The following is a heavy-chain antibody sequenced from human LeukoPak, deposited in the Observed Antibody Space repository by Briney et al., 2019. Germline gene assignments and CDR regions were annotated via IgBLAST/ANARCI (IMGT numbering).Heavy chain of an antibody. D-gene: IGHD3-3*01. CDR1: GGSISSSSYY. J-gene: IGHJ4*02. CDR3: ARHYDFWSGYYGY. Sequence: PSETLSLTCTVSGGSISSSSYYWGWIRQPPGKGLEWIGSIYYSGSTYYNPSLKSRVTISVDTSKNQFSLKLSSVTAADTAVYYCARHYDFWSGYYGYWGQGTLVTVSS. CDR2: IYYSGST. V-gene: IGHV4-39*01.